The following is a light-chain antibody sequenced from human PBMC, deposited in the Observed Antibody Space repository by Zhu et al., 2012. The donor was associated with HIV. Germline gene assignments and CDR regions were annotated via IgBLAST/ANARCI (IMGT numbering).Light chain of an antibody. V-gene: IGKV3-20*01. J-gene: IGKJ4*01. CDR3: QQYGRSPLT. CDR2: GAS. Sequence: EIVLTQSPGTLSLSPGERATLSCRASQTVAKNYVAWYQKKFGQPPRLLTYGASTRATGIPDRFSGSGSGTDSTLTISRLEPEDFASYYCQQYGRSPLTFGGGTRVEIK. CDR1: QTVAKNY.